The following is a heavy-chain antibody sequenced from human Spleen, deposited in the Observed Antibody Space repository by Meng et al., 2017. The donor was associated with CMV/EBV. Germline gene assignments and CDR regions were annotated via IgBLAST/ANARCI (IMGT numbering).Heavy chain of an antibody. J-gene: IGHJ6*02. D-gene: IGHD6-13*01. Sequence: SETLSLTCAVSGGSISSSNWWSWVRQPPGKGLEWIGEIYHSGSTNYNPSLKSRVTISVDKSKNQFSLKLSSVTAADTAVYYCASAIAAAGLYYYGMDVWGQGTTVTVSS. CDR3: ASAIAAAGLYYYGMDV. CDR1: GGSISSSNW. V-gene: IGHV4-4*02. CDR2: IYHSGST.